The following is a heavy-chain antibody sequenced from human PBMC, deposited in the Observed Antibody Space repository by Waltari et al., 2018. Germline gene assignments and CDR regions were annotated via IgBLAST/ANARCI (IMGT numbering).Heavy chain of an antibody. D-gene: IGHD2-2*01. V-gene: IGHV1-24*01. Sequence: QVQLVQSGAEVKKPGASVKVSCKVSGYTLTELSMQWVRQAPGKGLEWMGGFDPEDGETIDAQKFQGRVTMTEETSTDTAYMELSSLRSEDTAVYYCTYLTVVGPAKPKYYFDYWGQGTLVTVSS. CDR2: FDPEDGET. CDR1: GYTLTELS. CDR3: TYLTVVGPAKPKYYFDY. J-gene: IGHJ4*02.